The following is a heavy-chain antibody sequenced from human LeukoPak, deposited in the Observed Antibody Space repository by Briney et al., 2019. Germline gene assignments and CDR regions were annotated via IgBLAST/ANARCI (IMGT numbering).Heavy chain of an antibody. V-gene: IGHV3-21*01. CDR1: GFTFNGYS. D-gene: IGHD4-17*01. CDR3: ARNRGDPSYFDY. Sequence: PGGSLRLSCTASGFTFNGYSMNWVRQAPGKGREWVSSISTSSSYIYYADSVKGRFTISRNNPKNSLYLQMNSLRAEDTAVYYCARNRGDPSYFDYWGQGTLVTVSS. J-gene: IGHJ4*02. CDR2: ISTSSSYI.